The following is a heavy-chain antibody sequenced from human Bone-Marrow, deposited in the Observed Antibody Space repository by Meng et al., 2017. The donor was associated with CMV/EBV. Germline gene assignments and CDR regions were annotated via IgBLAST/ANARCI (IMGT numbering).Heavy chain of an antibody. V-gene: IGHV1-58*01. CDR2: IVVGSGNT. CDR1: GFTFTSSA. J-gene: IGHJ6*02. CDR3: AATKLNYDILTGYLNPNYGMDV. Sequence: SVKVSCKASGFTFTSSAVQWVRQARGQRLEWIGWIVVGSGNTNYAQKFQERVTITRDMSTSTAYMELSSLRSEDTAVYYCAATKLNYDILTGYLNPNYGMDVWGQGTTVTSP. D-gene: IGHD3-9*01.